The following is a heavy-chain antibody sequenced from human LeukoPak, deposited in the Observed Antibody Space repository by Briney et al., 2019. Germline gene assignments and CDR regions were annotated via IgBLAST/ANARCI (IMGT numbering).Heavy chain of an antibody. CDR1: GGSISSYY. Sequence: PSETLSLTCTVSGGSISSYYWSWIRQTPGKGLEWIGYILYSGTTTNYNPSLKSRVTISVDTSKNQFSLKLSSVTAADTAVYYCARVGDWNDLVYWGQGTPVTVSS. CDR2: ILYSGTTT. D-gene: IGHD1-1*01. J-gene: IGHJ4*02. V-gene: IGHV4-59*01. CDR3: ARVGDWNDLVY.